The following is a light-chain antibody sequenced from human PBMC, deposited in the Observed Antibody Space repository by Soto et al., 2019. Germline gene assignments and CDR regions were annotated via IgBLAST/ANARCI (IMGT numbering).Light chain of an antibody. CDR1: QSVSSCY. V-gene: IGKV3-20*01. CDR3: QQYGSSPPYT. Sequence: EIVLTQSPGTLSLSRGERATLSCRASQSVSSCYLAWYQQKPGQAPRLLIYGASSRATGIPDRFSGSGSGTDFTLTISRLEPEDSAVYYCQQYGSSPPYTFGQGTKLEIK. CDR2: GAS. J-gene: IGKJ2*01.